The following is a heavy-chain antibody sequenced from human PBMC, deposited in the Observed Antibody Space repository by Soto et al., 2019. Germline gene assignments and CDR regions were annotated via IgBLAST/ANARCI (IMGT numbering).Heavy chain of an antibody. Sequence: EVQLVESGGGLVQPGGSLRLSCAASGFTFSGYWMNWVRQAPGKGLEWVANIKQDGIEKHYVESVKGRFTISRDNAKNSLYLQMNRLRAEDTAVYYCTYTTSSHGNWGQGALVTVSS. CDR2: IKQDGIEK. J-gene: IGHJ4*02. CDR1: GFTFSGYW. V-gene: IGHV3-7*01. D-gene: IGHD3-16*01. CDR3: TYTTSSHGN.